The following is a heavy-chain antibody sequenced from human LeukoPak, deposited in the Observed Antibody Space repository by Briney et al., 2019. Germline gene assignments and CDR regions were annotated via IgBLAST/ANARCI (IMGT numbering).Heavy chain of an antibody. D-gene: IGHD1-7*01. CDR2: INPNSGGT. CDR1: GYTFTGYY. CDR3: ASIHWNYAVSFDY. V-gene: IGHV1-2*02. J-gene: IGHJ4*02. Sequence: GASVKVSCKASGYTFTGYYMHWVRQAPGQGLEWMGWINPNSGGTNYAQKFHGRVTMTRDTSISTAYMELSRLRSDDTAVYYCASIHWNYAVSFDYWGQGTLVTVSS.